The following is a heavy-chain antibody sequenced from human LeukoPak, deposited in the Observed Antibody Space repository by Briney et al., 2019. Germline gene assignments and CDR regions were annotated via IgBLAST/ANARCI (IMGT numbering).Heavy chain of an antibody. CDR2: ISSSQNI. CDR1: GFAFRRYS. CDR3: ASHYYGSGTEYLHH. V-gene: IGHV3-48*02. D-gene: IGHD3-10*01. Sequence: SGGSLRLSCTASGFAFRRYSMNWVRQAPGKGLEWVSYISSSQNIYYADSVKGLFTISRDNAKYSLYLQMNSLRDEDTAVYFCASHYYGSGTEYLHHWGQGTLVSVSS. J-gene: IGHJ1*01.